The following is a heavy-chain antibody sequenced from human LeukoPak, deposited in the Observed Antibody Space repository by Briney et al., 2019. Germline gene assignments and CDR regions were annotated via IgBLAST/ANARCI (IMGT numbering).Heavy chain of an antibody. D-gene: IGHD2-2*02. CDR1: GGSISSSSYY. CDR2: IYYSGST. CDR3: ARVRYCSSTSCYTGWDDAFDI. J-gene: IGHJ3*02. V-gene: IGHV4-39*07. Sequence: PSETLSLTCTVSGGSISSSSYYWGWIRQPPGKGLEWIGSIYYSGSTYYNPSLKSRVTISVDTSKNQFSLKLSSVTAADTAVYYCARVRYCSSTSCYTGWDDAFDIWGQGTMVTVSS.